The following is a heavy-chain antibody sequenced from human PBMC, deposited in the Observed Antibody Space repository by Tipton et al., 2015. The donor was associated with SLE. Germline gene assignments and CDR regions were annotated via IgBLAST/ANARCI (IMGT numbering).Heavy chain of an antibody. J-gene: IGHJ4*02. D-gene: IGHD5-12*01. CDR2: IRDTQST. CDR1: GGPISSGGHY. V-gene: IGHV4-31*03. Sequence: TLSLTCSVSGGPISSGGHYWSWIRQSPGKDLEWIGHIRDTQSTTYNPSLKSRVTISVDTSNNQFSLMLSSVTAADTALYYCARGGECGYGACDYCGQGSLGTVSS. CDR3: ARGGECGYGACDY.